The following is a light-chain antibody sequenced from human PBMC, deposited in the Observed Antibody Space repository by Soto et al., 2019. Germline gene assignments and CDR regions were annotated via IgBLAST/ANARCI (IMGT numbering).Light chain of an antibody. Sequence: DIVMTQSPDSLAVSLGERATINCKSSQSVLYSSNNKNYLAWYQQRPGQPPKLLIYWASTRESGVPDRFSGSGSGTDFTLTITSLQAEEVAVYYCQKYESNPPTFGQGTKLEIK. J-gene: IGKJ2*01. V-gene: IGKV4-1*01. CDR3: QKYESNPPT. CDR2: WAS. CDR1: QSVLYSSNNKNY.